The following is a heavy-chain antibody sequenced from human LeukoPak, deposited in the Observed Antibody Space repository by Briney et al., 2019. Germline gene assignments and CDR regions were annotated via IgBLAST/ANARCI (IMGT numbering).Heavy chain of an antibody. Sequence: SETLSLTCTVSGGSISSYYWSWIRQPPGKGLEWIGYIYYSGSTNYNPSLKSRVTISVDTSKNQFSLKLSSVTAADTAVYYCATSIGVVTTFDYWGQGTLVTVSS. CDR2: IYYSGST. V-gene: IGHV4-59*01. D-gene: IGHD3-22*01. J-gene: IGHJ4*02. CDR3: ATSIGVVTTFDY. CDR1: GGSISSYY.